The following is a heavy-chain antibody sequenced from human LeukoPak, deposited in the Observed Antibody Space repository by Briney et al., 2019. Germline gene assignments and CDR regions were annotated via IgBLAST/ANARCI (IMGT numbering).Heavy chain of an antibody. CDR1: GYTFTGYY. D-gene: IGHD3-10*01. CDR2: INPNSGGT. J-gene: IGHJ3*02. Sequence: VSVKVSCKASGYTFTGYYMHWVRQAPGQGLEWMGWINPNSGGTNYAQKFQGWVTMTRDTSISTAYMELSRLRSDDTAVYYCARDYYGSGTRGAFDIWGQGTMVTVTS. CDR3: ARDYYGSGTRGAFDI. V-gene: IGHV1-2*04.